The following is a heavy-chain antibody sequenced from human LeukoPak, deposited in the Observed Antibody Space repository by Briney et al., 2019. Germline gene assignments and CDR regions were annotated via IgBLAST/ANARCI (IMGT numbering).Heavy chain of an antibody. CDR1: GFTFDKYS. D-gene: IGHD3-10*01. CDR2: ISSASITI. Sequence: GGSLRLSCAASGFTFDKYSMNWVRQAPGKGLGWVSHISSASITIYYADSVKGRFTISRDNAKSSLYLHMTSLRAEDTALYYCARDYYRSGSYAVDFWGQGTLVTVSS. CDR3: ARDYYRSGSYAVDF. V-gene: IGHV3-48*01. J-gene: IGHJ4*02.